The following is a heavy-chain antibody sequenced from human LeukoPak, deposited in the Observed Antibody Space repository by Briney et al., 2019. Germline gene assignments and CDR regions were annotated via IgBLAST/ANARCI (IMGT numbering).Heavy chain of an antibody. D-gene: IGHD3-9*01. V-gene: IGHV4-38-2*01. CDR2: IYHGGST. J-gene: IGHJ4*02. CDR1: GYSIINNNY. CDR3: ARTSLTGILHDFDH. Sequence: SETRSPTCAVSGYSIINNNYWGWIRQPPGKGLEWIGHIYHGGSTYYNPSLKSRVTISVDTSKNQFSVKLNSVTAADTAVYYCARTSLTGILHDFDHWGQGTLVTVSS.